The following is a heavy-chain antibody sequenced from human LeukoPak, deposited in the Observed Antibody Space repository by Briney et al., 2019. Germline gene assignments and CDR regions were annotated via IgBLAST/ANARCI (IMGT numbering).Heavy chain of an antibody. V-gene: IGHV1-2*02. D-gene: IGHD6-19*01. CDR3: ARVSHSSGWYKDAFEI. Sequence: ASVKVSCRASGYTFTGFYMHWVRQAPGQGLEWMGWINPNSGGTNYAQKFQGRVTMTRDTSISTAYMELSRLRSDDTAVYYCARVSHSSGWYKDAFEIWGQGTMVTVSS. J-gene: IGHJ3*02. CDR2: INPNSGGT. CDR1: GYTFTGFY.